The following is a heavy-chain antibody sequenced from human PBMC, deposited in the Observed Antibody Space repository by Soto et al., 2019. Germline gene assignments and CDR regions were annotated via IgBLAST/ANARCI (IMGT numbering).Heavy chain of an antibody. CDR3: ARGSPGLNPSREQQPDPFDY. Sequence: GGSLRLSCAASGFTFSSYGMHWVRQAPGKGLEWVAVIWYDGSNKYYADSVKGRFTISRDNSKNTLYLQMNSLRAEDTAVYYCARGSPGLNPSREQQPDPFDYWGQGTLVTVSS. D-gene: IGHD6-13*01. V-gene: IGHV3-33*01. CDR2: IWYDGSNK. J-gene: IGHJ4*02. CDR1: GFTFSSYG.